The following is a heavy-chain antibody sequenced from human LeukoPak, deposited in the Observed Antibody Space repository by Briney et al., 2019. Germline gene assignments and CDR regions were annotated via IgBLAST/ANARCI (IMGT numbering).Heavy chain of an antibody. J-gene: IGHJ4*02. D-gene: IGHD4/OR15-4a*01. CDR1: GYTFTSYA. CDR2: INAGNGNT. V-gene: IGHV1-3*01. CDR3: ARGDDYKYFDC. Sequence: ASVKVSCKASGYTFTSYAMHWVRQAPGQRFEWMGWINAGNGNTRYSQKFQGRVTITRDTSASTASMELSSLRFEDTAVYYCARGDDYKYFDCWGQGTLVTVSS.